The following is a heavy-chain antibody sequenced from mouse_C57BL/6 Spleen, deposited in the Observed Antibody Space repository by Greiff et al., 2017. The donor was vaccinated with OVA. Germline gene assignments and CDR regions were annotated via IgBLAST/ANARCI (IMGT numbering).Heavy chain of an antibody. Sequence: EVHLVESGGGLVKPGGSLKLSCAASGFTFSDYGMHWVRQAPEKGLEWVAYISSGSSTIYYADTVKGRSTISRDNAKNTLFLQMTSLRSEDTAMYDCAKPLYCYGSSLYAMDYWGQGTSVTVSA. J-gene: IGHJ4*01. CDR2: ISSGSSTI. CDR1: GFTFSDYG. V-gene: IGHV5-17*01. CDR3: AKPLYCYGSSLYAMDY. D-gene: IGHD1-1*01.